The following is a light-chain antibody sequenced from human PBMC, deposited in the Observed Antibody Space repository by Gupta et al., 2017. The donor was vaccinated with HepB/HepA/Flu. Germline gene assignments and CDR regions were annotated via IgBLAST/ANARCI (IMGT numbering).Light chain of an antibody. CDR1: SSNIGNNA. CDR3: AAWDDSLTGWV. CDR2: SNN. Sequence: QSVLTQPPSVSGTPGQRVTISCYGSSSNIGNNAVNWYQQLPGTAPKLVMYSNNQRPSGVPDRFSGSKSGTSASLAISGLQSEDEADYYCAAWDDSLTGWVFGGGTKLTVL. J-gene: IGLJ3*02. V-gene: IGLV1-44*01.